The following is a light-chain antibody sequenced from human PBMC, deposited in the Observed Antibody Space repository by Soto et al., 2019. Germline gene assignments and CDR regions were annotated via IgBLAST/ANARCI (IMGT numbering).Light chain of an antibody. CDR1: SSDVGGYNY. V-gene: IGLV2-11*01. J-gene: IGLJ1*01. CDR2: DVS. Sequence: LTQPRSVSGSPGQSVTISCTGTSSDVGGYNYVSWYQQHPGKAPKLMIYDVSKRPSGVPDRFSGSKSGNTASLTISGLQAEDEADYYCCSYAGSYYVFGTGTKVTVL. CDR3: CSYAGSYYV.